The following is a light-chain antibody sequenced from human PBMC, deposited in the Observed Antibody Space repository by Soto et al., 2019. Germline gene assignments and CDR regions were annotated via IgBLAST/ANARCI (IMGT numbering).Light chain of an antibody. CDR1: QAIACH. CDR2: AAS. Sequence: IQMTQSPSSLSASVGDTVSITCRASQAIACHVAWYQQIPGKAPRVLIHAASTLQSGVPSRFSGSGSGTDFTLTISGLQAEDFATYYCQRIDTLPIFGGGTKVEI. V-gene: IGKV1-9*01. CDR3: QRIDTLPI. J-gene: IGKJ4*01.